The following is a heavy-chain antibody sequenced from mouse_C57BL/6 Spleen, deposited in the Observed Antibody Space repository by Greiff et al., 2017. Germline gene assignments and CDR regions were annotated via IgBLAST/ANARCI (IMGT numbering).Heavy chain of an antibody. CDR2: LYPGDGDT. D-gene: IGHD2-4*01. CDR3: ARSDDYVGD. Sequence: QVQLQQSGAELVKPGASVKISCKASGYAFSSYWMNWVKPRPGKGLEWIGQLYPGDGDTTYNGKFKGKATLTADKSSSTAYMQCRSLTSEDSAVYFCARSDDYVGDWGQGTTRTVSS. CDR1: GYAFSSYW. V-gene: IGHV1-80*01. J-gene: IGHJ2*01.